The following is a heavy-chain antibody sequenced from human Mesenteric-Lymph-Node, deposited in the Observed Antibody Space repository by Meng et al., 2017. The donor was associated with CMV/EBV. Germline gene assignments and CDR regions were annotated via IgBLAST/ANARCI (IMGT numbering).Heavy chain of an antibody. Sequence: GGSLRLSCAASGFTFSSYAMSWVRQAPGKGLEWVSAISGSGGSTYYADSVKGRFTISRDNSKNTLYLQMNSLRAEDTAVYYCARDKLGTGAFDIWGQGTMVTVSS. CDR1: GFTFSSYA. CDR2: ISGSGGST. D-gene: IGHD7-27*01. CDR3: ARDKLGTGAFDI. J-gene: IGHJ3*02. V-gene: IGHV3-23*01.